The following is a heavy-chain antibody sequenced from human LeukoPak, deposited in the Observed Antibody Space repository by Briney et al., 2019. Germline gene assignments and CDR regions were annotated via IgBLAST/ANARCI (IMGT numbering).Heavy chain of an antibody. J-gene: IGHJ4*02. Sequence: GGSLRLSCAASGFTFDDYAMHWVRQAPGKGLEWVSGISWNSGSIGYADSVKGRFTISRDNAKNSLYLQMNSLRAEDTALYYCAKDRALYYYDSSGYLFDYWGQGTLVTVSS. V-gene: IGHV3-9*01. CDR2: ISWNSGSI. CDR3: AKDRALYYYDSSGYLFDY. D-gene: IGHD3-22*01. CDR1: GFTFDDYA.